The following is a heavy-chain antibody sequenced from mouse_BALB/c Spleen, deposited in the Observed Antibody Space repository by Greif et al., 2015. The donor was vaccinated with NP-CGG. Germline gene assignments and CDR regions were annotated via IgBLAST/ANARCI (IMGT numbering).Heavy chain of an antibody. V-gene: IGHV1-14*01. J-gene: IGHJ2*01. CDR3: ARPSYYYFDY. CDR1: GYTFTSYV. D-gene: IGHD2-10*01. CDR2: INPYNDGT. Sequence: LQESGPELVKPGASVKMSCKASGYTFTSYVMHWVKQKPGQGLEWIGYINPYNDGTKYNEKFKGKATLTSDKSSSXAYMELSSLTSEDSAVYYCARPSYYYFDYWSQGTTLTVSS.